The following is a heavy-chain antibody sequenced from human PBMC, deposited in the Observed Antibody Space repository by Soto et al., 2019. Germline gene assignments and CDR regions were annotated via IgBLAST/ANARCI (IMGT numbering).Heavy chain of an antibody. J-gene: IGHJ4*02. V-gene: IGHV3-33*01. CDR2: IWYDGSNK. CDR1: GFTFSSYG. CDR3: ARETVTTPKGFDY. D-gene: IGHD4-4*01. Sequence: PGGSLRLSCAASGFTFSSYGMHWVRQAPGKGLEWVAVIWYDGSNKYYADSVKGRFTISRDNSKNPLYLQMNSLRAEDTAVYYCARETVTTPKGFDYWGQGTLVTVSS.